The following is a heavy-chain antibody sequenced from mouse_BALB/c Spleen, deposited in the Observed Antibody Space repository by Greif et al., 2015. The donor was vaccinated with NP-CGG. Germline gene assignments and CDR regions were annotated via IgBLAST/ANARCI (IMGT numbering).Heavy chain of an antibody. V-gene: IGHV5-17*02. CDR3: ARLFDY. Sequence: EVKLMESGGGLVQPGGSRKLSCAASGFTFSSFGMHWVRQAPEKGLEWVAYISSGSSTICYADTVKGRFTISRDNPKNTLFLQMTSLRSEDTAMYYCARLFDYWGQGTTLTVSS. CDR1: GFTFSSFG. CDR2: ISSGSSTI. J-gene: IGHJ2*01.